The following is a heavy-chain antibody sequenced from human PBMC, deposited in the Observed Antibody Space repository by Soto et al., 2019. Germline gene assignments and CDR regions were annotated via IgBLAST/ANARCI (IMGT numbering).Heavy chain of an antibody. Sequence: GASVKVSCKASGYTFTSYAMHWVRQAPGQRLGWMGWINAGNGNTKYSQKFQGRVTITRDTSASTAYMELSSLRSEDTAVYYCASSRFLTDQIDPWGQGTLVTVSS. D-gene: IGHD3-3*01. CDR1: GYTFTSYA. CDR2: INAGNGNT. J-gene: IGHJ5*02. CDR3: ASSRFLTDQIDP. V-gene: IGHV1-3*01.